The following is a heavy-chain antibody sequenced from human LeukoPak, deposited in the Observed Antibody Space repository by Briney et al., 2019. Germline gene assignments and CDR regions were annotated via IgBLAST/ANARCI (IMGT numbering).Heavy chain of an antibody. Sequence: GGSLRLSCAASGFTFSRKTMNWVRQAPGKGLEWVSYISSDGGTIYYADSVRGRFTISRDNSKNTLYLQMNSLRVEDTAVYYCARETSGSHWNWGQGTLVTVSS. D-gene: IGHD1-26*01. V-gene: IGHV3-48*01. J-gene: IGHJ4*02. CDR2: ISSDGGTI. CDR1: GFTFSRKT. CDR3: ARETSGSHWN.